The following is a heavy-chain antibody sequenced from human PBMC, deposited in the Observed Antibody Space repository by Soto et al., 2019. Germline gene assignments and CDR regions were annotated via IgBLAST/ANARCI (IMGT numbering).Heavy chain of an antibody. CDR2: INHSGST. Sequence: SETMCDSSGVEEGSIGGFDGSWLRQHPGKGLEWIGEINHSGSTNYNPSLKSRVTISVDTSKNQFSLRLSSVTAADTAVYYCARGFSHELDPWGQGILVTVSS. J-gene: IGHJ5*02. V-gene: IGHV4-34*01. CDR1: EGSIGGFD. CDR3: ARGFSHELDP.